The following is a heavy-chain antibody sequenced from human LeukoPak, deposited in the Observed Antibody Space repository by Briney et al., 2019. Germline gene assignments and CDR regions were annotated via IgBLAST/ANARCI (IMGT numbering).Heavy chain of an antibody. V-gene: IGHV3-7*01. CDR1: GFTFSSYW. J-gene: IGHJ6*02. D-gene: IGHD3-10*01. CDR3: ARDQYGSGSYYNSYYYYYGMDV. CDR2: IKQDGSEK. Sequence: GGSLRLSCAASGFTFSSYWMSWVRQAPGRGLEWVANIKQDGSEKYYVDSVKGRFTISRDNAKNSLYLQMNSLRAEDTAVYYCARDQYGSGSYYNSYYYYYGMDVWGQGTTVTVSS.